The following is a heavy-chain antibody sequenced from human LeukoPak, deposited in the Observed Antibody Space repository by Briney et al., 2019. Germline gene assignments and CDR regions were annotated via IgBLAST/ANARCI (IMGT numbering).Heavy chain of an antibody. Sequence: PGGSLRLSCAASRLTFSNYAMSWVRQAPGRGLEWVSVIIDSGSTTYYADSVKGRFTISRDNSKNTLYLQMNTLRAEDTGVYYCAREYDSSWPSWGQGTLVTVSS. J-gene: IGHJ5*02. CDR2: IIDSGSTT. V-gene: IGHV3-23*01. CDR1: RLTFSNYA. CDR3: AREYDSSWPS. D-gene: IGHD3-22*01.